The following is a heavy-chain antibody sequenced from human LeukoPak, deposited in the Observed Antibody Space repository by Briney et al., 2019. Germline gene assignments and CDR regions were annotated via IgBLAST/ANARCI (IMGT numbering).Heavy chain of an antibody. CDR3: ARVSFGFWFDP. Sequence: GGPLRLSCAAPGFTFSDYYMSWIRQAPGKGLEWVSYISSSGSTIYYADSVKGRFTISRDNAKNSLYLQMNSLRAEDTAVYYCARVSFGFWFDPWGQGTLVTVSS. CDR2: ISSSGSTI. J-gene: IGHJ5*02. D-gene: IGHD3-3*01. V-gene: IGHV3-11*01. CDR1: GFTFSDYY.